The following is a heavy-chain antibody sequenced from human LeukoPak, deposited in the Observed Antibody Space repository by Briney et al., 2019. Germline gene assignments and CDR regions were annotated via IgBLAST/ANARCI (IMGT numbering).Heavy chain of an antibody. Sequence: ASVKVSCKASGYTFTSYGISWVRQAPGQGLEWMGWISAYNGNTNYAQELQGRVTMTTDTSTTTAYMELRSLRSDDTAVYYCARGYSSSWSLRSYYYYYYMDVWGKGTTVTVSS. V-gene: IGHV1-18*01. CDR2: ISAYNGNT. CDR3: ARGYSSSWSLRSYYYYYYMDV. CDR1: GYTFTSYG. D-gene: IGHD6-13*01. J-gene: IGHJ6*03.